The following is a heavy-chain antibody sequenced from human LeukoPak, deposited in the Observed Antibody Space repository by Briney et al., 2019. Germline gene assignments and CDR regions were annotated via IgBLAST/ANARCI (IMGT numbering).Heavy chain of an antibody. Sequence: GASVKVSCKASGYTFTYRYLHWVRQAPGQALEWMGWITPFNGNTNYAQKFQDRVTITRDRSMSTAYMELSSLRSEDTAMYYCASSLPGYCSSTSCDNWFDPWGQGTLVTVSS. V-gene: IGHV1-45*02. D-gene: IGHD2-2*01. CDR1: GYTFTYRY. J-gene: IGHJ5*02. CDR3: ASSLPGYCSSTSCDNWFDP. CDR2: ITPFNGNT.